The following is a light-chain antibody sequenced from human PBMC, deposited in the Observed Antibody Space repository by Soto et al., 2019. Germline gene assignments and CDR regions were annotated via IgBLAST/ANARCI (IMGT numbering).Light chain of an antibody. CDR3: QQRSNWHPVNLT. CDR2: DAS. V-gene: IGKV3-11*01. Sequence: EIVLTHSPATLSLSPGERATLSCRASQSVSSYLAWYQQKPGQAPRLLIYDASNRATGIPARFSGSGSGTDFTLTISSLEPEDFAVYYCQQRSNWHPVNLTFGGGTKVDIK. J-gene: IGKJ4*01. CDR1: QSVSSY.